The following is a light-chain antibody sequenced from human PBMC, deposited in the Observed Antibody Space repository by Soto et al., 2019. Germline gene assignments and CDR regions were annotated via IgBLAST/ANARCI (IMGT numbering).Light chain of an antibody. CDR3: QQYNDWPLT. V-gene: IGKV1-39*01. CDR1: QTISSY. CDR2: AAS. J-gene: IGKJ4*01. Sequence: IQMTQSPSSLSASVGGRVTITCRASQTISSYLNWYQQTPGRAPALLISAASTLQSGVPSRFSGSGSGTDFTLTISSLQPEDFATYYCQQYNDWPLTFGGGTKVEIK.